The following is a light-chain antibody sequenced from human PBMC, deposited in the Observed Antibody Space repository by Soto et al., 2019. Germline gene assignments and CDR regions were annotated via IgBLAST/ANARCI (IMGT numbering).Light chain of an antibody. J-gene: IGKJ2*01. Sequence: EIVLTQSPGTLSLSPGERATLSCRATQSVTTNYLAWYQQKPGQAPRLLIYGASIRATGIPDRFSGSGSGTDFTLIISRLEPEDFAVYYCQHYGSSPPNTFGQGTKLEIK. CDR1: QSVTTNY. CDR2: GAS. V-gene: IGKV3-20*01. CDR3: QHYGSSPPNT.